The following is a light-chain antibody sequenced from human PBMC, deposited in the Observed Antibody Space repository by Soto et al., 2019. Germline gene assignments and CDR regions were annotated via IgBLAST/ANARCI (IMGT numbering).Light chain of an antibody. CDR3: QQYDTSPRT. J-gene: IGKJ1*01. Sequence: PATLSLSPGERATLSCRASQSLSSGYLAWYQQKPGQAPRILIYAASSRATGIPDRFSGSGSGTDFSLTINRLEPEDSAVYYCQQYDTSPRTFGQGTKVDIK. CDR2: AAS. CDR1: QSLSSGY. V-gene: IGKV3-20*01.